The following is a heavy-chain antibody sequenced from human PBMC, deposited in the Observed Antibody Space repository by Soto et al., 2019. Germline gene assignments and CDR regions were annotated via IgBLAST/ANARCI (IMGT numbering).Heavy chain of an antibody. J-gene: IGHJ4*02. V-gene: IGHV4-59*02. D-gene: IGHD3-22*01. CDR3: ARLGGYYQALDS. Sequence: SETLSLTCTVSGGSVSRNYWSWIRQPPGRGLEWIGYIYYTGSTNYNPSLKSRVTISVDTSKNQFSLKLSSVTAADTAVYYCARLGGYYQALDSWGQGTVVTVSS. CDR2: IYYTGST. CDR1: GGSVSRNY.